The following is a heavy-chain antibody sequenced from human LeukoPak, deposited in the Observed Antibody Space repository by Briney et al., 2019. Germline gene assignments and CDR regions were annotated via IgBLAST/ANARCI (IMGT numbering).Heavy chain of an antibody. CDR3: ASTTVFRDYYYMDV. CDR2: IYYSGST. CDR1: GGSISSSSYY. V-gene: IGHV4-39*07. Sequence: SETLSLTCTVSGGSISSSSYYWGWIRQPPGKGLEWIGSIYYSGSTYYNPSLKSRVTISVDTSKNQFSLKLSSVTAADTAVYYCASTTVFRDYYYMDVWGKGTTVTVSS. D-gene: IGHD3-10*02. J-gene: IGHJ6*03.